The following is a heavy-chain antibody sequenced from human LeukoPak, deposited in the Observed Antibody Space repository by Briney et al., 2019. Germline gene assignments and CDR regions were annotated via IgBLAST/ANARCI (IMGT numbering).Heavy chain of an antibody. Sequence: PGGSLRLSCAASGFTFSDYYMTWIRQAPGKGLEWISYIGYSATTVFYADSVRGRFAISRDDAKNSLFLQMDSLRAEDTAVYYCARTLAVAVHWGQGTLVTASS. CDR2: IGYSATTV. J-gene: IGHJ4*02. CDR1: GFTFSDYY. D-gene: IGHD6-19*01. CDR3: ARTLAVAVH. V-gene: IGHV3-11*01.